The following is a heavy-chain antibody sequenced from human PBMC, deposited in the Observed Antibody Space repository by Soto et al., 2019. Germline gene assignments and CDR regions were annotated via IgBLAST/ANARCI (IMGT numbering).Heavy chain of an antibody. J-gene: IGHJ6*02. CDR3: TTDLWFGEVIYYGMDV. V-gene: IGHV3-15*01. CDR1: GFTFSNAW. D-gene: IGHD3-10*01. Sequence: XGSLRLSCSASGFTFSNAWMSWVRQAPGKGLEWVGRIKSKTDGGTTDYAAPVKGRFTISRDDSKNTLYLQMNSLKTEDTAVYYCTTDLWFGEVIYYGMDVWGQGTTVTVSS. CDR2: IKSKTDGGTT.